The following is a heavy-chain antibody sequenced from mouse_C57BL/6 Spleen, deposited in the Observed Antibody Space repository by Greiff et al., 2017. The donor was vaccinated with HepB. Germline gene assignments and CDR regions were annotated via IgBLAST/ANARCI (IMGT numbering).Heavy chain of an antibody. D-gene: IGHD2-4*01. CDR1: GYSITSGYY. Sequence: EVQLQESGPGLVKPSQSLSLTCSVTGYSITSGYYWNWIRQFPGNKLEWMGYISYDGSNNYNPSLKNRISITRDTSKNQFFLKLNSVTTEDTATYYCASYYDYDGRFAYWGQGTLVTVSA. J-gene: IGHJ3*01. V-gene: IGHV3-6*01. CDR3: ASYYDYDGRFAY. CDR2: ISYDGSN.